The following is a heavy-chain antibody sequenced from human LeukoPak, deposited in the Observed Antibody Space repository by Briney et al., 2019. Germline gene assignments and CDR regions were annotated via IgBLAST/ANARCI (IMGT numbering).Heavy chain of an antibody. CDR2: IYTSGST. V-gene: IGHV4-61*02. Sequence: SQTLSLTCTVSGGSISSGSYYWSWIRQPAGKGLEWIGRIYTSGSTNYNPSLKSRATISVDTSKNQFSLKLSSVTAADTAVYYCARASGSYFWYYFDYWGQGTLVTVSS. CDR3: ARASGSYFWYYFDY. D-gene: IGHD1-26*01. CDR1: GGSISSGSYY. J-gene: IGHJ4*02.